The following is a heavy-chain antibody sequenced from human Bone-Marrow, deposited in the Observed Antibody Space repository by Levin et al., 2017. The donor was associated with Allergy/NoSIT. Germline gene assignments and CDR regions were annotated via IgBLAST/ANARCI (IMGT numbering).Heavy chain of an antibody. Sequence: SCTVSGASVSSDNYYWTWVRQPPGKGLEWIGLLFYRGSTNYNPSLKSRATISKDTSKNQFSLKLTSVTAADTAVYFCARILTSELDYWGQGTLVTVSS. J-gene: IGHJ4*02. D-gene: IGHD4/OR15-4a*01. CDR1: GASVSSDNYY. V-gene: IGHV4-61*01. CDR3: ARILTSELDY. CDR2: LFYRGST.